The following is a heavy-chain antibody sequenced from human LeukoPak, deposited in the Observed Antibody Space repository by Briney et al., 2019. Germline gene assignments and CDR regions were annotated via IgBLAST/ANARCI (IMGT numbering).Heavy chain of an antibody. CDR2: INGNSGDT. Sequence: ASVKVSCKASGYTFTGYYMHWVGQAPGQGLEWMGWINGNSGDTNYAQKFQGRVTMTRDTSISTAYLELSGLRSDDTAVYYCARGAGAIARAFDIWGQGTMVTVSS. CDR1: GYTFTGYY. CDR3: ARGAGAIARAFDI. V-gene: IGHV1-2*02. D-gene: IGHD1-26*01. J-gene: IGHJ3*02.